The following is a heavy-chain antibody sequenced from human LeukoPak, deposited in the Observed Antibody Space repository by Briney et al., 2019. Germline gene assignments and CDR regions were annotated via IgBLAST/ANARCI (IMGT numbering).Heavy chain of an antibody. CDR2: IHYSGST. D-gene: IGHD2/OR15-2a*01. J-gene: IGHJ4*02. CDR3: AREGGFYRLLDY. V-gene: IGHV4-39*07. CDR1: GGSISSSSYY. Sequence: SETLSLTCTVSGGSISSSSYYWGWIRQPPGKGLEWIGSIHYSGSTYYNPSLESRVTMSADMSENHISLQLTSVTAADTAVYYCAREGGFYRLLDYSGPGTLVIVSS.